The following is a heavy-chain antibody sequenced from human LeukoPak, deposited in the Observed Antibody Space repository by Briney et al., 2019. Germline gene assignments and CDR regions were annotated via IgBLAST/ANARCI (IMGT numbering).Heavy chain of an antibody. CDR2: IYYSGST. CDR3: ARIDRRYSYGLDY. V-gene: IGHV4-59*01. D-gene: IGHD5-18*01. J-gene: IGHJ4*02. Sequence: PSETLPLTCTVSGGSISSYYWSWIRQPPGKGLEWIGYIYYSGSTNYNPSLKSRVTISVDTSKNQFSLKLSSVTAADTAVYYCARIDRRYSYGLDYWGQGTLVTVSS. CDR1: GGSISSYY.